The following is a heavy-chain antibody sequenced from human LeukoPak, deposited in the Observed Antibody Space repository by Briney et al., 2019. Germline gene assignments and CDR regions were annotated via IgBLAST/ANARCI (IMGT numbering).Heavy chain of an antibody. D-gene: IGHD3-22*01. CDR2: ISYDGSNK. CDR3: VKDRYDSSGYYFFFDY. Sequence: PGRSLRLSCAASGFTFSSYGMHWVRQPPGKGLEWVAVISYDGSNKYYADSVKGRFTISRDNSKNTLYLQMNSLRAEDTAVYYCVKDRYDSSGYYFFFDYWGQGTLVTVSS. J-gene: IGHJ4*02. V-gene: IGHV3-30*18. CDR1: GFTFSSYG.